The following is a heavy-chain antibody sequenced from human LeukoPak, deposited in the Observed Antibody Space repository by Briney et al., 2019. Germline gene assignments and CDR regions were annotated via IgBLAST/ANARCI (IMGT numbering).Heavy chain of an antibody. D-gene: IGHD1-1*01. CDR2: ISYDGSNK. V-gene: IGHV3-30-3*01. CDR3: ARGMTTTYNYHGMDV. J-gene: IGHJ6*02. CDR1: GFTFSSYA. Sequence: GGSLRLSCAASGFTFSSYAMHWVRQAPGKGLEWVAVISYDGSNKYYADSVKGRFTISRDNSKNTLYVQMNSLRAEDTAVYYCARGMTTTYNYHGMDVWGQGATVTVSS.